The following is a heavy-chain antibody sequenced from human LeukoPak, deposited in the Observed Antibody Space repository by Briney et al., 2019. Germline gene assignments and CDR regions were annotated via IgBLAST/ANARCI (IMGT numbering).Heavy chain of an antibody. CDR2: IYHSGST. V-gene: IGHV4-30-2*01. D-gene: IGHD2-2*01. CDR1: GGSISSGGYS. J-gene: IGHJ4*02. Sequence: PSQTLSLTCAVSGGSISSGGYSWSWIRQPPGKGLEWIGYIYHSGSTNYNPSLKSRVTISVDTSKNQFSLKLSSVTAADTAVYYCARVSRRYCSSTSCRILGYYFDCWGQGTLVTVSS. CDR3: ARVSRRYCSSTSCRILGYYFDC.